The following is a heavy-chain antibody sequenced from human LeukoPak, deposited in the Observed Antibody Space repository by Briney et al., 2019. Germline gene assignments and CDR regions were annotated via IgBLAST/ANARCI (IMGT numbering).Heavy chain of an antibody. CDR3: AKVDIVATIDAGRLVDY. Sequence: GGSLRLSCAASGFTFSSYGMQWFRQAPDKGLEWVAAISNDGSNKYYADSVKGRSTISRDNSKNTLYLQMNSLRAEDTAVYYCAKVDIVATIDAGRLVDYWGQGTLVTVSS. D-gene: IGHD5-12*01. V-gene: IGHV3-30*18. J-gene: IGHJ4*02. CDR2: ISNDGSNK. CDR1: GFTFSSYG.